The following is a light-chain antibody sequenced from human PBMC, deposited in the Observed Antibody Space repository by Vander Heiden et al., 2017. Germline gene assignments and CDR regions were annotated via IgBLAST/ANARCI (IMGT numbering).Light chain of an antibody. J-gene: IGKJ4*01. CDR1: QSILYHSDNENY. V-gene: IGKV4-1*01. CDR3: QQYYSAPLT. Sequence: DIVMTQSPDSLSVSLDVGANIKCKSSQSILYHSDNENYLAWYQQKPGQPPKLLIHWASAREPGVPDRFSGSGSGADFTLTISNLQAEDVAVYFCQQYYSAPLTFGGGTKVEIK. CDR2: WAS.